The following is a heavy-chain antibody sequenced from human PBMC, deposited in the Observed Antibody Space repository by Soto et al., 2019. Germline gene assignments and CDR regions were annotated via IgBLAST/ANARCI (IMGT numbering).Heavy chain of an antibody. CDR3: VKDRMAYNSVWDPFDI. D-gene: IGHD1-20*01. J-gene: IGHJ3*02. CDR2: IGSVGGDT. V-gene: IGHV3-23*01. Sequence: GSLRLSCAASGFTFYSYAMSWVRQAPGKGLESVSTIGSVGGDTYYSDSVKGRFTISRDDSKNTLLLQMNSLRAEDTAVYYCVKDRMAYNSVWDPFDIWGQGTMVTVSS. CDR1: GFTFYSYA.